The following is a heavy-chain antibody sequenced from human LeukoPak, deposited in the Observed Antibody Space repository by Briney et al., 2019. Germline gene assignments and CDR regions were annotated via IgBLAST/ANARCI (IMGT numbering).Heavy chain of an antibody. CDR3: AKGHDDFRQFDY. V-gene: IGHV1-69*01. CDR2: IIPIFGTG. J-gene: IGHJ4*02. CDR1: GGTFANYA. Sequence: AASVKVSCKASGGTFANYAISWVRQAPGQGLGWMGGIIPIFGTGDSAQNFQGRLTITADESTRTTYMELRSLRSEDTAVYYCAKGHDDFRQFDYWGQGTLVTVSS. D-gene: IGHD3-3*01.